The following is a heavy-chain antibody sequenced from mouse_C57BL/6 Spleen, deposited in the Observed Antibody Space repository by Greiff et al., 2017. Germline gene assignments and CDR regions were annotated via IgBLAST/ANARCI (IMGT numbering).Heavy chain of an antibody. CDR3: ARAQGGYAAY. D-gene: IGHD2-14*01. J-gene: IGHJ2*01. CDR2: ISSGSSTI. Sequence: EVQVVEPGGGLVKPGGSLKLSCAASGFTFSDYGMPWVRQAPEKGLEWVAYISSGSSTIYYADTVKGRFTISRDNAKNTLCLQMTRLRCEDTAMYYGARAQGGYAAYWGQGTTLTVSS. V-gene: IGHV5-17*01. CDR1: GFTFSDYG.